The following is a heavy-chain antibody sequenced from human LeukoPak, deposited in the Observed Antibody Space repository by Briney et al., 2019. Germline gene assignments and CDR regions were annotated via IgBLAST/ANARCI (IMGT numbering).Heavy chain of an antibody. CDR3: ARGAGPLFDP. J-gene: IGHJ5*02. V-gene: IGHV3-11*01. CDR1: GFTFSDHY. CDR2: ISSSGTIT. Sequence: TGGSLRLFCAASGFTFSDHYMSWIRQAPGKGLEWFSYISSSGTITHYADSVKGRFTISRDNAKNSLYLQMNSLRAEDTAVYYCARGAGPLFDPWGQGTLVTVSS.